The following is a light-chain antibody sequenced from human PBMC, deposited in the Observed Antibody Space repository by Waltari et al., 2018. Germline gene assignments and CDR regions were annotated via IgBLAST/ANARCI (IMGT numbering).Light chain of an antibody. CDR3: QVWDDTRDQPV. CDR2: DST. CDR1: NFREKT. J-gene: IGLJ2*01. Sequence: SYVLTPPPSVSVAPGQTARISCAGQNFREKTVHWYHQKPGQAPVVVIYDSTVRPSGIPDRFSGSDPATLTIARVEAGDEADYYCQVWDDTRDQPVFGGGTRLTVL. V-gene: IGLV3-21*02.